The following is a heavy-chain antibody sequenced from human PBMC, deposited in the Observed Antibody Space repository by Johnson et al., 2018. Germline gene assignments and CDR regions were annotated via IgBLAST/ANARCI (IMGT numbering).Heavy chain of an antibody. V-gene: IGHV1-69*01. CDR3: ARDQDRTYTTLHYYYGLDV. Sequence: QVQLVQSGAEVKKPGSSVKLSCKVSGGTFNIFGISWVRQAPGQGLEWMGHIIPVFNTTNYARQFQDRVTFTADESTTTVYMELRSLKSDDTAIYYCARDQDRTYTTLHYYYGLDVWGQGTPVTISS. CDR2: IIPVFNTT. CDR1: GGTFNIFG. J-gene: IGHJ6*02. D-gene: IGHD1-1*01.